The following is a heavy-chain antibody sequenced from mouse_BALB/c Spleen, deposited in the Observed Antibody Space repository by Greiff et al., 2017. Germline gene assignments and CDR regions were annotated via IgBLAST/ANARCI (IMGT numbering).Heavy chain of an antibody. Sequence: EVQRVESGGGLVQPGGSRKLSCAASGFTFSSFGMHWVRQAPEKGLEWVAYISSGSSTIYYADTVKGRFTITRDNPKNTLFLQMTSLRSEDTAVYYCARTGTGFDYWGQGTTVTVSA. CDR3: ARTGTGFDY. CDR2: ISSGSSTI. D-gene: IGHD4-1*01. CDR1: GFTFSSFG. V-gene: IGHV5-17*02. J-gene: IGHJ2*01.